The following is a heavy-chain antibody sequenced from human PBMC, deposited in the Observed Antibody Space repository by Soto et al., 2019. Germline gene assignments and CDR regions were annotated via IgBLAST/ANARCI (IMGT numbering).Heavy chain of an antibody. V-gene: IGHV3-53*01. Sequence: EVQLVESGGGLMQPGASLRLSCAASGLTVSGKKYVAWVRQAPGKGREWVSALYDVDGSFYSDSVKGRVTTSSDSSKTTVYLQMNDLRPADTAVYYCATWHEREHAYDVWGQGTTVTVSS. CDR1: GLTVSGKKY. CDR2: LYDVDGS. J-gene: IGHJ3*01. CDR3: ATWHEREHAYDV. D-gene: IGHD1-1*01.